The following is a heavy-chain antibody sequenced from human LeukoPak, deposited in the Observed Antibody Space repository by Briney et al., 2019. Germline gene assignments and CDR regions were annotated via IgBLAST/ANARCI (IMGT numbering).Heavy chain of an antibody. J-gene: IGHJ4*02. CDR2: IYYSGTT. V-gene: IGHV4-39*01. Sequence: SETLSLTCTVSGGSISSSSYSWGWIRQPPGKGLGWIGSIYYSGTTYYDPSLKSRVTISVDTSKIQFSLKLSSVAATDTAVYFCARLRFDFWSGYTHPYFDYWGQGTLVTVSS. CDR1: GGSISSSSYS. D-gene: IGHD3-3*01. CDR3: ARLRFDFWSGYTHPYFDY.